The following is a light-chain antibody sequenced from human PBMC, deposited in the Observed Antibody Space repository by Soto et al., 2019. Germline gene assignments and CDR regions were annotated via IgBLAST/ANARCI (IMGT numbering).Light chain of an antibody. CDR1: SGDVGGCNY. V-gene: IGLV2-14*01. Sequence: QSVLAQPASVSGSPGQSITISCTGTSGDVGGCNYVSWYQQHPGKAPKLMIYEVSNRPSGVSNRFSGSKSGNTASLTISGLQAEDEADYYCSSYTSSSTRVFGTGTKVTVL. CDR3: SSYTSSSTRV. J-gene: IGLJ1*01. CDR2: EVS.